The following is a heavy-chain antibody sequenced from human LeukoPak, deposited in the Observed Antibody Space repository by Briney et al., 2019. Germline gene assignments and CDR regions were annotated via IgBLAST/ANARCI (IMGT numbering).Heavy chain of an antibody. D-gene: IGHD5-24*01. Sequence: GGSLRLSCAASGFVFRSNCMSWVRLAPGKGLEWVANIKEDGTETYYVDSVKGRFTISRDNAKNSLYLQMNSLRVEDTAVYYCAKEGRSLQTYWGQGTLVTVSS. CDR3: AKEGRSLQTY. J-gene: IGHJ4*02. CDR1: GFVFRSNC. V-gene: IGHV3-7*03. CDR2: IKEDGTET.